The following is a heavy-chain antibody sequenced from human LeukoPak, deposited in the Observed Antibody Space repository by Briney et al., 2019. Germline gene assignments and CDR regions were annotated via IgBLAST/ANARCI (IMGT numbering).Heavy chain of an antibody. V-gene: IGHV3-23*01. CDR3: ARDYPTFGVVSIFDN. CDR2: ITSSVGST. Sequence: PGRSLRLSCAVSGFTFSTFAMSWVRQAPGKGLEWVSAITSSVGSTYYADSGTGRFTISRDKSESTMYLQMSCLRAEDTAVYYCARDYPTFGVVSIFDNWGQGTLVSVSS. CDR1: GFTFSTFA. J-gene: IGHJ4*02. D-gene: IGHD3-3*01.